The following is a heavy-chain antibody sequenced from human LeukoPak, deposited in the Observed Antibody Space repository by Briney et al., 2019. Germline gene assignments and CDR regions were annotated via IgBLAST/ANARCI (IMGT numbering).Heavy chain of an antibody. V-gene: IGHV4-34*01. J-gene: IGHJ4*02. CDR1: GGSFSDYY. Sequence: SETLSLTCAVYGGSFSDYYWTWVRQPPGKELEWIGEVNHSGNINDNPSLKSRVTISVDTSKNQFSLKLTSVTAADTAVYYWARRLWDTSGWYFDYWGQGSLVIVSS. CDR3: ARRLWDTSGWYFDY. D-gene: IGHD6-19*01. CDR2: VNHSGNI.